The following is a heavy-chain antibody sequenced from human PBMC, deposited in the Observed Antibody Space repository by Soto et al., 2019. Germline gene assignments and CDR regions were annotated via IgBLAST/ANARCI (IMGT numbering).Heavy chain of an antibody. CDR2: IFDSGST. V-gene: IGHV4-30-4*01. Sequence: QVQLQESGPGLVKPSETLSLTCTVSGGSISGGVHSWSWLRQPPGKGLEWIGHIFDSGSTYYNPSLKSRLTISVDTSKNQFSLRLSSVTAADTAVYYGAREIMPLTNDWYFDLWDRGTLVTVSS. CDR3: AREIMPLTNDWYFDL. D-gene: IGHD2-8*01. J-gene: IGHJ2*01. CDR1: GGSISGGVHS.